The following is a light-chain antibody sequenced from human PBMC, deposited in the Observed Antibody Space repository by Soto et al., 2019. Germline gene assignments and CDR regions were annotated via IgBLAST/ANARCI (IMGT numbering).Light chain of an antibody. V-gene: IGKV3-15*01. Sequence: IVMTQSPASLSVSPGERATLSCRASQSMGSNLAWYQQKPGQAPRLLIYGASTRATGIPARFSGSGSGTEFTLTITSLQSEDFAVYYCQQYHNWPRTFGQGTKVDIK. J-gene: IGKJ1*01. CDR2: GAS. CDR1: QSMGSN. CDR3: QQYHNWPRT.